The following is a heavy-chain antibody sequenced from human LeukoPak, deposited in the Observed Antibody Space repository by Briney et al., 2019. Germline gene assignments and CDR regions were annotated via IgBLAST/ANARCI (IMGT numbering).Heavy chain of an antibody. Sequence: PGGSLRLSCAASGFTFRSYGMHWVRQAPGKGLEWVAFIRYDGSNKYYADSVKGRFTISRDNSKNTLYLQMNSLRAEDTAVYYCAKGTVVRSYYFDYWGQGTLVTVSS. V-gene: IGHV3-30*02. CDR3: AKGTVVRSYYFDY. CDR2: IRYDGSNK. J-gene: IGHJ4*02. CDR1: GFTFRSYG. D-gene: IGHD4-23*01.